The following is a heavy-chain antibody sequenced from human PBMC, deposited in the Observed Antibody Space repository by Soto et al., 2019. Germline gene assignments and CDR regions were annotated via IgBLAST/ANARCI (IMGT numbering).Heavy chain of an antibody. Sequence: ASVKVSCKASGYTFTSFGITWVRQAPGQDLEWMGWISAYNGDTNYAPRLQGRVTMTTDTSTTTVYMELKNLKSDDTAVYHCARDQEYSTSGLYWFDLWGQGTLVTVSS. CDR3: ARDQEYSTSGLYWFDL. CDR2: ISAYNGDT. CDR1: GYTFTSFG. D-gene: IGHD6-6*01. J-gene: IGHJ5*02. V-gene: IGHV1-18*04.